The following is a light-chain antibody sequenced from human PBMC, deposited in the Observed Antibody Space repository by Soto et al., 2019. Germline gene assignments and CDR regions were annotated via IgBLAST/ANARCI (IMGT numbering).Light chain of an antibody. V-gene: IGKV3-20*01. CDR1: QTVSTSY. CDR3: QQYGFSLIA. J-gene: IGKJ4*01. CDR2: GAS. Sequence: EIVLTQSPGTLSLSPGERATLSCRASQTVSTSYVAWYQQKPGQAPRLLIYGASSRATCIPDRFSGSGSGPDYTLTISRLEHEDFAVYYCQQYGFSLIAFGGGTKVEI.